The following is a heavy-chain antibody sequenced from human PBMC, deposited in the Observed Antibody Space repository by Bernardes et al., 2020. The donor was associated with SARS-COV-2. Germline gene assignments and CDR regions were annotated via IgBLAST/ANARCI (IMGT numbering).Heavy chain of an antibody. CDR2: IVVGSGNT. CDR3: ARIDEVTGRDY. Sequence: SVKVSCKASGFTFSNSAVQWVRQARGQRLEWIGWIVVGSGNTNYAQKFQERVTITRDMSTSTAYMELSSLRAEDTAVYYCARIDEVTGRDYWGQGTLVTVSS. V-gene: IGHV1-58*01. D-gene: IGHD6-19*01. J-gene: IGHJ4*02. CDR1: GFTFSNSA.